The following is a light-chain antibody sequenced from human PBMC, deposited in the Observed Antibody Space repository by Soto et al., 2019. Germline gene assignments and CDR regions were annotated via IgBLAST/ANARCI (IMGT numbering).Light chain of an antibody. J-gene: IGLJ1*01. CDR2: EVD. CDR1: SSDVGGYNY. V-gene: IGLV2-14*01. CDR3: DSYTSSSTYV. Sequence: QSVLTQPASVSGSPGQSITISCTGTSSDVGGYNYVSWYQQHPGKAPKLMIYEVDNRPSGVSNRFSGSKSGNTASPTISGLQAEDEADYYCDSYTSSSTYVFGTGTKVTVL.